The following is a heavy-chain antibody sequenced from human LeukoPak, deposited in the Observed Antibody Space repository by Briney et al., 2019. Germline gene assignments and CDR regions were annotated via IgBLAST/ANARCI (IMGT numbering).Heavy chain of an antibody. CDR1: GVSISSYY. CDR3: ARVAAAGSLFDY. Sequence: SETLSLTCTVSGVSISSYYWSWIRQPPGKGLECIGYIYYTGSTYYNPSLKSRVTISLDTSKNQFSLKLTSVTAADTAVYYCARVAAAGSLFDYWGQGTLVTVSS. V-gene: IGHV4-59*01. J-gene: IGHJ4*02. D-gene: IGHD6-13*01. CDR2: IYYTGST.